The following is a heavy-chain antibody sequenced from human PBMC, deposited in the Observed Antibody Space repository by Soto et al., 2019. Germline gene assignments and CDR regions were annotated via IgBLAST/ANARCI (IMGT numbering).Heavy chain of an antibody. CDR2: IRSKANSYAT. CDR3: TRLGIPVY. J-gene: IGHJ4*02. V-gene: IGHV3-73*02. D-gene: IGHD2-21*01. Sequence: EVQLVESGGGLVQPGGSLKLSCAASGFTFSGSAMHWVRQASGKGLEWVGRIRSKANSYATAYAASVKGRFTISRDDSKNTAYLQMNSLKTEDTAVYYCTRLGIPVYWGQGTLVTVSS. CDR1: GFTFSGSA.